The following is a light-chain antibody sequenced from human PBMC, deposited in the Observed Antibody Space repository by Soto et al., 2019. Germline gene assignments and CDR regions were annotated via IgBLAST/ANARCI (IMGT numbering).Light chain of an antibody. CDR3: LQDYNYPWT. CDR1: QDIRTD. CDR2: AAS. V-gene: IGKV1-6*02. Sequence: AIQMTQSPSSLSASVGDRVAITCRASQDIRTDLGWYQQKPGKAPKLLIYAASTLQSGVPSRFSGSGSGTDVTLTISSLQPEDFATYYCLQDYNYPWTFGQGTKVEIK. J-gene: IGKJ1*01.